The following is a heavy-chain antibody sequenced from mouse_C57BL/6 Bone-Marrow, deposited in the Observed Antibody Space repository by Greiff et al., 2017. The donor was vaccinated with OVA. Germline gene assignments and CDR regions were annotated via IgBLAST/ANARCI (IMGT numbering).Heavy chain of an antibody. Sequence: EVLLVESGGGLVKPGGSLKLSCAASGFTFSDYGMHWVRQAPAKGLEWVAYISSGSSTIYYADTVKGRFTISRDNAKNTLFLQMTSLRSEDTAMYYCATYAMDYWGQGTSVTVSS. V-gene: IGHV5-17*01. J-gene: IGHJ4*01. CDR3: ATYAMDY. CDR2: ISSGSSTI. CDR1: GFTFSDYG.